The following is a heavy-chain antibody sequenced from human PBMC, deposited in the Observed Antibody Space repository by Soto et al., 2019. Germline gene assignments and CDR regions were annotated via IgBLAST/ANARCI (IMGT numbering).Heavy chain of an antibody. Sequence: EVQLLESGGGLVQPGGSLRLSCPASGFTFSTYGMILVRQSPGKGLEWVSAISGSGSSTYYADSVKGRFTISGDNSQTTLYLQMNRLRAEDTAVYFCARMGDSSGYDYFDYRGQGPMVTVSS. J-gene: IGHJ4*02. V-gene: IGHV3-23*01. CDR2: ISGSGSST. CDR1: GFTFSTYG. CDR3: ARMGDSSGYDYFDY. D-gene: IGHD3-22*01.